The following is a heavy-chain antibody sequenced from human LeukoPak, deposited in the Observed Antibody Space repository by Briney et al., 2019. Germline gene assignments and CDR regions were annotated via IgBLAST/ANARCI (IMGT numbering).Heavy chain of an antibody. J-gene: IGHJ4*02. CDR1: GGSISSGDYY. Sequence: PSETLSLTCTVSGGSISSGDYYWSWIRQPPGKGLEWIGYIYYSGSTYYNSSLKSRVTISVDTSKNQFSLKLSSVTAADTAVYHCARDRRVVIDYWGQGTLVTVSS. CDR3: ARDRRVVIDY. CDR2: IYYSGST. D-gene: IGHD3-22*01. V-gene: IGHV4-30-4*08.